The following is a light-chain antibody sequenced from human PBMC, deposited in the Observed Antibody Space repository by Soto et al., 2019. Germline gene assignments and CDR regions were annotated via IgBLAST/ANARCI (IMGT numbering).Light chain of an antibody. CDR1: QSISTY. J-gene: IGKJ5*01. V-gene: IGKV1-39*01. CDR3: QQSYNIPIT. Sequence: DNHMTQSPPSLSASLDDRDTITFRASQSISTYLNWYQQKSGKAPKLLIYAASTLQSGVPSRFSGSGSGTDFTLIISSLQPEDFATFYCQQSYNIPITFGQGTRLEIK. CDR2: AAS.